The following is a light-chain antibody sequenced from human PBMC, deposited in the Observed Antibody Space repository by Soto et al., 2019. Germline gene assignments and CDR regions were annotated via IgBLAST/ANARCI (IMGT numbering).Light chain of an antibody. CDR3: QQYNSYPIT. CDR2: AAS. V-gene: IGKV1-9*01. CDR1: QVISTS. J-gene: IGKJ5*01. Sequence: DIQLAQSPSFLSPSIGESVTITCRASQVISTSLAWYQLKPGKAPKLLIYAASTLESGVPSRFSATVSGTEFSLTITSLQPEDFATYYCQQYNSYPITFGQGTRLEIK.